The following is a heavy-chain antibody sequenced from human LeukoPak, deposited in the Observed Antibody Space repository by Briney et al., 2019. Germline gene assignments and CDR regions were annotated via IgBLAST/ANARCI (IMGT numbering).Heavy chain of an antibody. Sequence: VSVKVSCKASGYTFTGYYMHWVRQAPGQGLEWMGWINPNSGGTSYAQEFQGRVTMTRDTSVTTAYMELSRLRSDDTAVYYCARYSGYDEPFEYWGQGTLVTVSS. D-gene: IGHD5-12*01. J-gene: IGHJ4*02. CDR3: ARYSGYDEPFEY. CDR1: GYTFTGYY. V-gene: IGHV1-2*02. CDR2: INPNSGGT.